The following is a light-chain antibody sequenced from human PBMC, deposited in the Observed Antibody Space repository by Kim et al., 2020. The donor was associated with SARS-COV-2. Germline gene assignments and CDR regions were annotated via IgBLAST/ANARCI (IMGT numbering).Light chain of an antibody. CDR1: QSISDN. Sequence: VSPGESATLTCRASQSISDNLAWYQQNPGQAPRLLIYGASTRATGIPARFSGSESGTEFTLTISSLQSEDFAVYYCQQYDNWPLTFGGGTKVDIK. CDR3: QQYDNWPLT. CDR2: GAS. J-gene: IGKJ4*01. V-gene: IGKV3-15*01.